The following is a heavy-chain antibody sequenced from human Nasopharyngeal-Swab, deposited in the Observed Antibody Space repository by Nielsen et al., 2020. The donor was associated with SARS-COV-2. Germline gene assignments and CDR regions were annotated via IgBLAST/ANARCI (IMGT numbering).Heavy chain of an antibody. CDR2: INTNTGNP. V-gene: IGHV7-4-1*02. Sequence: WVRQAPGQGLEWMGWINTNTGNPTYAQGSTGRFVFSLDTSVSTAYLQISSLKAEDTAVYYCARVGRQYYFDYWGQGTLVTVSS. J-gene: IGHJ4*02. CDR3: ARVGRQYYFDY. D-gene: IGHD1-26*01.